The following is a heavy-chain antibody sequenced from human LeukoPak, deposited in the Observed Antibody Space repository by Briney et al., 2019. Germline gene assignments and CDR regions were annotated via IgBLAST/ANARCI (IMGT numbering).Heavy chain of an antibody. D-gene: IGHD3-3*01. CDR3: AGITIFGVVII. V-gene: IGHV4-61*02. CDR2: IYTSGST. J-gene: IGHJ4*02. Sequence: SETLSLTCTVSGGSISSGSYYWSWIRQPAGKGLEWIGRIYTSGSTNYNPSLKSRVTISVDTSKNQFSLKLSSVTAADTAVYYCAGITIFGVVIIWGQGTLLTVSS. CDR1: GGSISSGSYY.